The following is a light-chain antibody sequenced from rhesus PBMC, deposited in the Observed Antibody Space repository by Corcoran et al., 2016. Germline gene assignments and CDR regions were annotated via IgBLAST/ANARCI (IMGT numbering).Light chain of an antibody. CDR2: EVT. CDR1: SSDIGAHDF. Sequence: QTALTQPPSVSGSPGQSVAISCTGSSSDIGAHDFVSWYQQHPGTAPKLMIYEVTKRPSGVSDRFSGSKSGNTASLTMSGLQAEDEADYYGCSYAGSNTYIFGPGTRLSVL. V-gene: IGLV2-32*02. CDR3: CSYAGSNTYI. J-gene: IGLJ1*01.